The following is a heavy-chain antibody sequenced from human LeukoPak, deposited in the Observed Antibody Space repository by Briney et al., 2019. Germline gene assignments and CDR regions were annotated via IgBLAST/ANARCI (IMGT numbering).Heavy chain of an antibody. CDR2: ISXSSSLT. J-gene: IGHJ6*02. CDR3: AKVIRGGYGMDV. D-gene: IGHD3-10*01. CDR1: GFTFSSFG. V-gene: IGHV3-48*02. Sequence: GGSLRLSCAASGFTFSSFGXXXXRQAPGXXXXXVSYISXSSSLTYXXDSVXGXFTXSRDNAKNSLSLQLNSLRDEDTAVYFCAKVIRGGYGMDVWGQGTTVTVSS.